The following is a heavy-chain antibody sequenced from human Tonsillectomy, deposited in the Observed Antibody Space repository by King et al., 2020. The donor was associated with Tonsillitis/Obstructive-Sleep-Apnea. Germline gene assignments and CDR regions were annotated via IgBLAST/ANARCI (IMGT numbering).Heavy chain of an antibody. D-gene: IGHD2-2*01. CDR1: GFTFSDYY. CDR3: ARVSHCGSTSCYDFDY. J-gene: IGHJ4*02. CDR2: ITSSSSYS. Sequence: VQLVESGGGLVKPGGSLRLSCAASGFTFSDYYMSWIRQAPGKGLEWGSYITSSSSYSNYAESVKGRFTISRDNAKNSLFLQMNSLRDEDTAVYYCARVSHCGSTSCYDFDYWGQGTLVTVSS. V-gene: IGHV3-11*05.